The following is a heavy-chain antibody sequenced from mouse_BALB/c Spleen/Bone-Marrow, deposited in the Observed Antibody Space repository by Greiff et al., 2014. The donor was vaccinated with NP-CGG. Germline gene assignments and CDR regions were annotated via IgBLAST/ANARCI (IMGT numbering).Heavy chain of an antibody. CDR1: GFNIKDTY. CDR3: ATYYYGSSRFAY. J-gene: IGHJ3*01. Sequence: VQLQQSGAELVKPGASVKLSCTASGFNIKDTYMHWVKQRPEQGLEWIGRIDPANGNTKYDPKFQGKATITADTSSNTAYLQLSSLTSEDTAVYYCATYYYGSSRFAYWGQGTLVTVSA. V-gene: IGHV14-3*02. D-gene: IGHD1-1*01. CDR2: IDPANGNT.